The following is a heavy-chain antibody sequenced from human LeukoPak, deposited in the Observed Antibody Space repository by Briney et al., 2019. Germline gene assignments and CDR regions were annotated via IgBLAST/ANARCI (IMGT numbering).Heavy chain of an antibody. J-gene: IGHJ4*02. V-gene: IGHV4-39*01. Sequence: AETLCLTCTVSGGTIVDSGYYWVCIHQPPGKGLEWIGSMYYSGSTYYNPSLKSRATISVDTSKNQFSLKLSSVKAADTAVYYCERHRTMGTINPSYWGPGTLVTASS. CDR1: GGTIVDSGYY. CDR2: MYYSGST. D-gene: IGHD5-24*01. CDR3: ERHRTMGTINPSY.